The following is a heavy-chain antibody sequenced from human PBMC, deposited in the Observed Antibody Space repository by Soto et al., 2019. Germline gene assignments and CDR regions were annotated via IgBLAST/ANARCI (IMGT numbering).Heavy chain of an antibody. V-gene: IGHV1-69*02. Sequence: QVQLVQSGAEVKKPGSSVKVSCKASGGTFSNYTISWVRQAPGQGLEWMGRIIPILNIANYAHKFQGRVTITADKSTSTTYMELSSLRSEDTAVYYCARVSEMGTATKGYCHYMDVWGKGTTVTVPS. CDR1: GGTFSNYT. D-gene: IGHD4-17*01. CDR2: IIPILNIA. J-gene: IGHJ6*03. CDR3: ARVSEMGTATKGYCHYMDV.